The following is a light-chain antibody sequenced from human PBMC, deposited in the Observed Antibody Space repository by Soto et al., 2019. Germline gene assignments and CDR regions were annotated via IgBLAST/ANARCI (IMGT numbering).Light chain of an antibody. V-gene: IGKV3-11*01. CDR1: QSVSSY. Sequence: IWFTPSPAPPSLFNREEATLSCRASQSVSSYLDWYQHKPGQAPRLLIYDASKRATGIPARFSGSGSGTDFTLTLSSLGPEDFAVYYCQQRSYWSLTFGGGTXVDIK. CDR2: DAS. CDR3: QQRSYWSLT. J-gene: IGKJ3*01.